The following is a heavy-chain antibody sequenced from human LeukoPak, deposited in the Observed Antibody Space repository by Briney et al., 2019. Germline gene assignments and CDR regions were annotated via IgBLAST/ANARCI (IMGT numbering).Heavy chain of an antibody. D-gene: IGHD3-22*01. Sequence: SETLSLTCTVSGGSISSYYWSWIRQPARKGLEWIGRIYTSGSTNYNPSLKSRVTMSVDTSKNQFSLQLSSVTAADTAVYYCARDDDSSGYYDRYYYYYMDVWGKGTTVTVSS. J-gene: IGHJ6*03. CDR1: GGSISSYY. V-gene: IGHV4-4*07. CDR2: IYTSGST. CDR3: ARDDDSSGYYDRYYYYYMDV.